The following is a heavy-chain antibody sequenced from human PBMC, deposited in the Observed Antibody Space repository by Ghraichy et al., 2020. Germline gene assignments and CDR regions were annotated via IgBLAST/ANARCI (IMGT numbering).Heavy chain of an antibody. D-gene: IGHD1-26*01. CDR3: AKEGGTYFDSYYYGLNV. CDR2: ISYDGSEK. Sequence: GGSPRLSCAASEFTFSTFGMHWVRQAPGKGLEWVAVISYDGSEKYYADSVKGRFAISRDNSKYTLYLQMNSLRAEDTAVYYCAKEGGTYFDSYYYGLNVWGQGTTVTVSS. CDR1: EFTFSTFG. J-gene: IGHJ6*02. V-gene: IGHV3-30*18.